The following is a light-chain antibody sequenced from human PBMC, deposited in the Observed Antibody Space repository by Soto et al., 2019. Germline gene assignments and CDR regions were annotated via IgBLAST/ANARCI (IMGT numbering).Light chain of an antibody. V-gene: IGKV3-15*01. CDR2: GAS. J-gene: IGKJ1*01. CDR3: QQYNNWPPDRT. Sequence: EIVMTQSPATLSVSPGERATLSCRASRTVGSNLAWYQQKLGQAPRLLIYGASTRATGIPARFSGSGSGTEFTLPTSILRSAAFPIYFCQQYNNWPPDRTCGQGTKVEIK. CDR1: RTVGSN.